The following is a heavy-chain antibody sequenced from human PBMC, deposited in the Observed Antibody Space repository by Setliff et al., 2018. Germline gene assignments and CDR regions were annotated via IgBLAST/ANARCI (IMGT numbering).Heavy chain of an antibody. Sequence: PSETLSLTCAVYGDSFSDYYWSWIRQPPGKGLEWMEEINHRGSTNYSPSLRSRVTMSVDTSKKQLSLKMSTVTAAHTAVYYCARAGNPLTSTGRTRKRENDALDSWGQGTMVTVSS. V-gene: IGHV4-34*01. D-gene: IGHD1-1*01. J-gene: IGHJ3*02. CDR3: ARAGNPLTSTGRTRKRENDALDS. CDR1: GDSFSDYY. CDR2: INHRGST.